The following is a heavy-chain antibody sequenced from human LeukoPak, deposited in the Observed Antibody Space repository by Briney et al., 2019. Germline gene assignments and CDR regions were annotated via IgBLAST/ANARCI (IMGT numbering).Heavy chain of an antibody. V-gene: IGHV3-30*18. CDR3: AKSMLGVPDY. Sequence: GGSLRLSCAASGFTFSNAWMSWVRQAPGKGLEWVAVISYDGSNKYYADSVKGRFTISRDNSKNTLYLQMNSLRAEDTAVYYCAKSMLGVPDYWGQGTLVTVSS. D-gene: IGHD3-16*01. CDR1: GFTFSNAW. CDR2: ISYDGSNK. J-gene: IGHJ4*02.